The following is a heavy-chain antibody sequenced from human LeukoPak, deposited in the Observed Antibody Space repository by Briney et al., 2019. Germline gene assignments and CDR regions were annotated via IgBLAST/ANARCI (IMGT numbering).Heavy chain of an antibody. V-gene: IGHV1-2*02. Sequence: GASVTVSCKASGYTFTGYYMHWVRQAPGQGLEWMGWINPNSGGTNYAQKFQGRVTMTRDTSISTAYMELSRLRSDDTAVYYCAREARGDYYGSGSLTYYFDYWGQGTLVTVSS. J-gene: IGHJ4*02. CDR3: AREARGDYYGSGSLTYYFDY. D-gene: IGHD3-10*01. CDR2: INPNSGGT. CDR1: GYTFTGYY.